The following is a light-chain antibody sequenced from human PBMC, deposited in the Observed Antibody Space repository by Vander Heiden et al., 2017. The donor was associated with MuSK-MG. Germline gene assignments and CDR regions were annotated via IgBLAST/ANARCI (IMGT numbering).Light chain of an antibody. Sequence: SSELTQDPAVSVALGQTVRITCQGDSLRSYYASWYQQKPGQAPVLVIYGKNNRPSGIPDRFSGSSSGNTASLTITGAQAEDEADYYCNSRDSSGNPPHGVFGGGTKLTVL. V-gene: IGLV3-19*01. CDR2: GKN. CDR1: SLRSYY. J-gene: IGLJ2*01. CDR3: NSRDSSGNPPHGV.